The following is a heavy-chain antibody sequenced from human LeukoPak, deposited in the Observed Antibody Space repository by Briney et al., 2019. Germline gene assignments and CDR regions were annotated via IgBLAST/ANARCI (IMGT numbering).Heavy chain of an antibody. Sequence: ASVKVSCKASGYTFSTYYVHWVRQAPGQGLEWMGMINPSGGSTTYAQKFQGRVTMTRDTSTSTVYMELSSLRSEDTATYYCARCPPINPMIVWGDPNFDYWGQGTLVTVSS. V-gene: IGHV1-46*01. CDR1: GYTFSTYY. CDR2: INPSGGST. D-gene: IGHD3-22*01. J-gene: IGHJ4*02. CDR3: ARCPPINPMIVWGDPNFDY.